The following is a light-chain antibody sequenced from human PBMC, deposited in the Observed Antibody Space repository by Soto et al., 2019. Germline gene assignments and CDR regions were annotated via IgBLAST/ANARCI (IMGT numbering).Light chain of an antibody. CDR1: QSISSW. Sequence: DIQMTQSPSTLSASVGDRVTITCRASQSISSWLAWYQQKPGRAPKLRIHKASSLESGVPSRFSGSGSGTEFTLTISSLQPDDFATYYCQQYKSLYTFGQGTKLEIK. J-gene: IGKJ2*01. V-gene: IGKV1-5*03. CDR2: KAS. CDR3: QQYKSLYT.